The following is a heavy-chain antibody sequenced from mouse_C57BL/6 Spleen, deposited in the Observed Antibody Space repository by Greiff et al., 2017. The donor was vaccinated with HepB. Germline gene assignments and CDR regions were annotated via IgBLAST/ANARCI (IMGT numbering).Heavy chain of an antibody. J-gene: IGHJ3*01. CDR1: GFTFSSYA. Sequence: DVKLVESGGGLVKPGGSLKLSCAASGFTFSSYAMSWVRQTPEKRLEWVATISDGGSYTYYPDNVKGRFTISRDNAKNNLYLQMSHLKSEDTAMYYCARGGTLAYWGQGTLVTVSA. CDR2: ISDGGSYT. D-gene: IGHD3-3*01. V-gene: IGHV5-4*03. CDR3: ARGGTLAY.